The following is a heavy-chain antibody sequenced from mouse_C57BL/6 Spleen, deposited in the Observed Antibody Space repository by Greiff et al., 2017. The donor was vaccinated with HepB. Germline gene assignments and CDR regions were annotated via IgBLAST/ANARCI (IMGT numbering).Heavy chain of an antibody. V-gene: IGHV3-6*01. Sequence: VQLKQSGPGLVKPSQSLSLTCSVTGYSITSGYYWNWIRQFPGNKLEWMGYISYDGSNNYNPSLKNRISITRDTSKNQFFLKLNSVTTEDTATYYCARDERIYYYGSSYSGFAYWGQGTLVTVSA. CDR2: ISYDGSN. D-gene: IGHD1-1*01. J-gene: IGHJ3*01. CDR1: GYSITSGYY. CDR3: ARDERIYYYGSSYSGFAY.